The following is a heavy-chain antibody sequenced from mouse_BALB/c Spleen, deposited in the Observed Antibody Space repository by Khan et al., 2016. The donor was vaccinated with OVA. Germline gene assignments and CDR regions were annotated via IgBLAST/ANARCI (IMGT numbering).Heavy chain of an antibody. CDR1: GFTFSSYG. CDR2: ISSGGSYT. D-gene: IGHD1-2*01. V-gene: IGHV5-6*01. J-gene: IGHJ4*01. Sequence: EVELVESGGDLVKPGGSLKLSCAASGFTFSSYGMSWVRQTPDKRLEWVATISSGGSYTYSPDSVKGRFTISRDNAKNTLYLQLSSLKSEDTAMYYCARQGAATGGFYYSMDYWGQGTSVTVSS. CDR3: ARQGAATGGFYYSMDY.